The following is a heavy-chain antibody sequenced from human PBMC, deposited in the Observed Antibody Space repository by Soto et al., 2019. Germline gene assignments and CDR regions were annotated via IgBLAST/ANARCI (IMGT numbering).Heavy chain of an antibody. CDR3: ERKAIVVVGDAFDI. CDR2: IDPSDSYT. Sequence: PGESLKISCKGSGYSFTSYWISWVRQMPGKGLAWMGRIDPSDSYTNYSPSFQGHVTISADKSISTAYLQWSSLKASDTAMYYCERKAIVVVGDAFDIWGQGTMVTVSS. CDR1: GYSFTSYW. V-gene: IGHV5-10-1*01. D-gene: IGHD3-22*01. J-gene: IGHJ3*02.